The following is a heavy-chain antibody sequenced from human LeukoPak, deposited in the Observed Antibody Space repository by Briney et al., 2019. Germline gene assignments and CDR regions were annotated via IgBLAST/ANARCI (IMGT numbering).Heavy chain of an antibody. Sequence: SETLSLTCTVSGGSISDYYWTWIRQPPGEGLEWIGYIHYSGSTNYNPSLKSRVTISVDTSKNQFSLKLSSVTAADTAVYYCARDSRPLWFGTNWFDPWGQGTLVTVSS. D-gene: IGHD3-10*01. CDR3: ARDSRPLWFGTNWFDP. CDR2: IHYSGST. CDR1: GGSISDYY. J-gene: IGHJ5*02. V-gene: IGHV4-59*01.